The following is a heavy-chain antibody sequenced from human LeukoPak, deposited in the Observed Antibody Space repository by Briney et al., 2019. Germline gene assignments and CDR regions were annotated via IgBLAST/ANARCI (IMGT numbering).Heavy chain of an antibody. CDR3: AAGGDS. J-gene: IGHJ4*02. Sequence: GRSLRLSCAASGFTFDDYAMHWVRQAPGKGLEWVSGISWNSGSIGYADSVKGRFTISRDNAKNSLYLQMNSLRAEDTALYYCAAGGDSWGQGTLVSVSS. V-gene: IGHV3-9*01. CDR1: GFTFDDYA. CDR2: ISWNSGSI.